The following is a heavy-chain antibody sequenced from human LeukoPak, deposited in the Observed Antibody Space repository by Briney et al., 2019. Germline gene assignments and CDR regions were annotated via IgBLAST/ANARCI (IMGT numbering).Heavy chain of an antibody. CDR2: FDPEDGET. D-gene: IGHD3-3*01. V-gene: IGHV1-24*01. Sequence: ASVKVSCKVSGYTLTELSMHWVRQAPGKGLEWMGGFDPEDGETIYAQKFQGRVTMTEDTSTDTAYMELSSLRSEDTAVYYCARVPTHFWSGYYYFDYWGQGTLVTVSS. J-gene: IGHJ4*02. CDR3: ARVPTHFWSGYYYFDY. CDR1: GYTLTELS.